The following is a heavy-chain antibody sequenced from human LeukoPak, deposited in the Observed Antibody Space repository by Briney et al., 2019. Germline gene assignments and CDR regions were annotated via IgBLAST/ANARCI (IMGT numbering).Heavy chain of an antibody. CDR1: GYTFTGYY. D-gene: IGHD2-21*02. Sequence: GASVKVSCKASGYTFTGYYMHWVRQAPGQGLEWMGWINPNSGGTNYAQKFQGRVTMTRDTSISTAYMELGRLRSDDTAVYYCASGVVVTAWVYAFDIWGQGTMVTVSS. CDR3: ASGVVVTAWVYAFDI. V-gene: IGHV1-2*02. CDR2: INPNSGGT. J-gene: IGHJ3*02.